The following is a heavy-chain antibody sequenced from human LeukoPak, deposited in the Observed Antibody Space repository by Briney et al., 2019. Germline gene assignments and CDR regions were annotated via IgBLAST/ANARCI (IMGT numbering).Heavy chain of an antibody. V-gene: IGHV3-23*01. D-gene: IGHD6-13*01. J-gene: IGHJ4*02. CDR1: GFTFSSYA. CDR3: AILPGYSSGWYEVNY. CDR2: ISGSGGST. Sequence: PGGSLRLSCAASGFTFSSYAMSWFRQPQGKGLEGAQGISGSGGSTYYADSVKGRFTISRDNSRNTLYLQMNSPRAEDTAVYYCAILPGYSSGWYEVNYWGQGTLVTVSS.